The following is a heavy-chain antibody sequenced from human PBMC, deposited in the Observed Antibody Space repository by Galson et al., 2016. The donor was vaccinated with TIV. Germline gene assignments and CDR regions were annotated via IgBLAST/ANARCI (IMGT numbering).Heavy chain of an antibody. D-gene: IGHD5-12*01. CDR1: GYMFTGYH. J-gene: IGHJ4*02. CDR2: INPHSGDT. V-gene: IGHV1-2*06. CDR3: ARGVDVFRY. Sequence: SVKVSCKASGYMFTGYHLHWVRQAPGQGPEWMGRINPHSGDTDFAQKFQGRVTMTRDTSISTAYIELRRLTFADTAVYFCARGVDVFRYWGQGTLVTVSS.